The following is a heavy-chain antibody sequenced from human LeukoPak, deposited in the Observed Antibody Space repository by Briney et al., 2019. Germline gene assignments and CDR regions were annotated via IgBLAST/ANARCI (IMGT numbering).Heavy chain of an antibody. Sequence: SETLSLTCTVSGGSISSSSYYWGWIRQPPGKGLEWIGYIYYSGSTNYNPSLKSRVTISVDTSKNQFSLKLSSVTAADTAVYYCARDPDYWGQGTLVTVSS. CDR3: ARDPDY. J-gene: IGHJ4*02. CDR1: GGSISSSSYY. V-gene: IGHV4-61*01. CDR2: IYYSGST.